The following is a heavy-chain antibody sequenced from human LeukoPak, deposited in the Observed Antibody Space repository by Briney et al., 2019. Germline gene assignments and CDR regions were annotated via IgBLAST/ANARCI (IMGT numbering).Heavy chain of an antibody. V-gene: IGHV3-43*02. Sequence: GGSLRLSCAASGFTFDAYAMYWVRQAPGKGLECVSLISGDGGTTYYADSVKGRFAISRDNSKNSLYLQMNSLRTEDTALYYCAKEHSSSGSVDYWGQGTLVTVSS. D-gene: IGHD1-26*01. CDR3: AKEHSSSGSVDY. J-gene: IGHJ4*02. CDR1: GFTFDAYA. CDR2: ISGDGGTT.